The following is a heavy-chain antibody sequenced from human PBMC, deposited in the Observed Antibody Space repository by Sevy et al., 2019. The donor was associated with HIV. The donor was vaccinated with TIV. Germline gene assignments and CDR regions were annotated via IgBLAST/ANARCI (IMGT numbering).Heavy chain of an antibody. CDR3: GRAGDGYNVLDY. CDR1: GFTFSSYS. Sequence: GGSLRLSCAASGFTFSSYSMNWVRQAPGKGLEWVSSISSSSSYIYYADSVKGRFTISRDKAKNSLYLQMNSLRAEDTAVYYCGRAGDGYNVLDYWGQGTLVTVSS. J-gene: IGHJ4*02. CDR2: ISSSSSYI. V-gene: IGHV3-21*01. D-gene: IGHD2-21*01.